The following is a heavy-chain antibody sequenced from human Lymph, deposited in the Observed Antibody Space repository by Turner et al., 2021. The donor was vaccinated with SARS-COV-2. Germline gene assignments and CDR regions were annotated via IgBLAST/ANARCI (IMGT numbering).Heavy chain of an antibody. V-gene: IGHV4-34*01. D-gene: IGHD6-13*01. CDR1: GGSFSGYY. CDR2: INHSGSA. Sequence: QVQLQQWGAGLLKPSETLSLTCAVYGGSFSGYYWSWIRQPPGKGLVWIGKINHSGSANYNPSLKSRVTISVDTSKNQFSLKLSSVTAADTAVYYCARGTYSSSWYGVRNWFDPWGQGTLVTVSS. J-gene: IGHJ5*02. CDR3: ARGTYSSSWYGVRNWFDP.